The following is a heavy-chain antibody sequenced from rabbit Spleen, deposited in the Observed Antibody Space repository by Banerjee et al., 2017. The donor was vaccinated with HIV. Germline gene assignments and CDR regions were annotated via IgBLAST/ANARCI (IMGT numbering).Heavy chain of an antibody. D-gene: IGHD4-1*01. J-gene: IGHJ3*01. CDR1: GFTLSSYV. Sequence: QEQLVESGGGLVKPGASLTLSCKASGFTLSSYVMCWVRQAPGKGLEWIGCINTGSGDTYYASWAKGRFTISKTSSSTVTLQMTSLTAADTATYFCAGEGDYSSGWGEWGQGTLVTVS. V-gene: IGHV1S45*01. CDR3: AGEGDYSSGWGE. CDR2: INTGSGDT.